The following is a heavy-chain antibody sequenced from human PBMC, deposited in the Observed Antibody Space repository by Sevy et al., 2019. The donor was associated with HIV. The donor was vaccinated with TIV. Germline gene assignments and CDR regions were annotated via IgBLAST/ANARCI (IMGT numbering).Heavy chain of an antibody. J-gene: IGHJ4*02. V-gene: IGHV3-23*01. D-gene: IGHD6-19*01. CDR3: AKDHVAATGFRY. CDR2: ISGSGGST. Sequence: GGSLRLSCAASGFTFSSYAMSWVRQAPGKGLEWVSAISGSGGSTDYADSVKGRFTLARDNSKNTLYLQMNSLRAEDTPVYYCAKDHVAATGFRYWGQGTLGTVSS. CDR1: GFTFSSYA.